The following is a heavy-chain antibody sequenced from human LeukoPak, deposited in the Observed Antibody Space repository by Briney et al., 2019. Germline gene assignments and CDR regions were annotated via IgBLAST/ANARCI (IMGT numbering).Heavy chain of an antibody. CDR2: INPSGGST. D-gene: IGHD4-17*01. V-gene: IGHV1-46*01. Sequence: ASVKVSCKASGYTFTSYYMHWVRQAPGQGLEWMGIINPSGGSTSYAQKFQGRVTMTRNTSISTAYMELSSLRSEDTAVYYCARLGYGDYPPKLIWFDPWGQGTLVTVSS. CDR3: ARLGYGDYPPKLIWFDP. J-gene: IGHJ5*02. CDR1: GYTFTSYY.